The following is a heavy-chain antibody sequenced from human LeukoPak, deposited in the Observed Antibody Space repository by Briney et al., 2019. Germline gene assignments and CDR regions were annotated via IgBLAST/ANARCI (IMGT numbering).Heavy chain of an antibody. V-gene: IGHV1-69*13. CDR1: GGTFSSYA. Sequence: GASVKVSCKASGGTFSSYAISWVRQAPGQGLEWMGGIIPIFGTANYAQKFQGRVTITADESTSTAYMELSSLRSEDTAVYYCARDRGYSYGIFDYWGQGTLVTVSS. D-gene: IGHD5-18*01. CDR3: ARDRGYSYGIFDY. CDR2: IIPIFGTA. J-gene: IGHJ4*02.